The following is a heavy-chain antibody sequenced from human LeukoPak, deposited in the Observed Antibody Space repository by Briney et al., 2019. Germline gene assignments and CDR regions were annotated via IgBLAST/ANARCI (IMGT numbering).Heavy chain of an antibody. J-gene: IGHJ6*02. CDR1: GYSISSGYY. Sequence: SGTLSLTCTVSGYSISSGYYWGWIRQPPGKGLEWIGNIHHSGSTYYNPSLKSRVTISVDTSKNQFSLKLSSVTAADTAVYYCARAIYCSGGSCNSGNGMDVWGQGTTVTVSS. D-gene: IGHD2-15*01. CDR3: ARAIYCSGGSCNSGNGMDV. CDR2: IHHSGST. V-gene: IGHV4-38-2*02.